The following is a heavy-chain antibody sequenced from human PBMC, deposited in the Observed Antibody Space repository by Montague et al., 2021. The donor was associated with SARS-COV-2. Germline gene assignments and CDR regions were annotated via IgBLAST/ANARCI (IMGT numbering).Heavy chain of an antibody. Sequence: CAISGDSVAIYGAAWSWNRQTPSIGLELLVRTYYRSKWYNDYALSVKSRITINPDTSKNHFSLQLNSVTPEDTAIYYCARGVYYDGSGYYSFDYWGQGALVTVSS. CDR3: ARGVYYDGSGYYSFDY. CDR2: TYYRSKWYN. D-gene: IGHD3-22*01. J-gene: IGHJ4*02. V-gene: IGHV6-1*01. CDR1: GDSVAIYGAA.